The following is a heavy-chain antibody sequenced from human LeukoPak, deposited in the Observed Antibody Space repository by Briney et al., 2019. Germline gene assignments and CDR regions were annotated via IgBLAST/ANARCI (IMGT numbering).Heavy chain of an antibody. J-gene: IGHJ4*02. V-gene: IGHV4-59*01. CDR3: ARDRAFDY. CDR1: GGSITTYY. Sequence: SETLSLTCTVSGGSITTYYWNWIRQPPGKGLEWIGYIYYSGSTNYNPSLKSRVTISVDTSKNHFSLKLSSVTAADTAVYYCARDRAFDYWGQGTLVTVSS. CDR2: IYYSGST.